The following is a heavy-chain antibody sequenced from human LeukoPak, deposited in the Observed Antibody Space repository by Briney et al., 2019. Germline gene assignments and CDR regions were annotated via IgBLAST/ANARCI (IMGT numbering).Heavy chain of an antibody. CDR1: GGSISGYY. V-gene: IGHV4-59*08. J-gene: IGHJ3*02. Sequence: SETLSLTCTVSGGSISGYYWSWIRQPPGKGLEWIGYIYNSGSTNYNPSLKSRVTISTDTSKKQFSLRVSSVTAADTAVYYCARRLRIEGGTRRGDALDMWGQGTMVTVSS. D-gene: IGHD1-26*01. CDR2: IYNSGST. CDR3: ARRLRIEGGTRRGDALDM.